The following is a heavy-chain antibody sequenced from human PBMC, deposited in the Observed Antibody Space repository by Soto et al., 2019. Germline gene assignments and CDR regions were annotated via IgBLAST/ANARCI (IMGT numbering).Heavy chain of an antibody. V-gene: IGHV3-21*01. CDR2: ISSSSSYI. D-gene: IGHD2-2*01. CDR3: ARDHSRYCSSTSCYPLDY. J-gene: IGHJ4*02. CDR1: GFTFSSYS. Sequence: GGSLRLSCAASGFTFSSYSMNWVRQAPGKGLEWVSSISSSSSYIYYAGSVKGRFTISRDNAKNSLYLQMNSLRAEDTAVYYCARDHSRYCSSTSCYPLDYWGQGTLVTVSS.